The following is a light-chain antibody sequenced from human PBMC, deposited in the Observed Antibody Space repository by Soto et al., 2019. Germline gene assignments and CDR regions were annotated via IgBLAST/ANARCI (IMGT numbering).Light chain of an antibody. Sequence: DIQLTQSPSFLSASVGDRVTVSCRASQDISTSLAWFQQKAGKVPQLLVYPASTLQDGVPSRFSGSGSGTYFTLAINNLQAEDFATYYCQLLRNYPFSFGQGTKLDIK. V-gene: IGKV1-9*01. CDR3: QLLRNYPFS. CDR2: PAS. J-gene: IGKJ2*03. CDR1: QDISTS.